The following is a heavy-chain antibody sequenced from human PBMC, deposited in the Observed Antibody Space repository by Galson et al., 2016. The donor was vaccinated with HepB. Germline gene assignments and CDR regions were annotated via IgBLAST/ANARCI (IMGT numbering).Heavy chain of an antibody. D-gene: IGHD6-13*01. Sequence: SLRLSCAASRFTFSPYAMHWVRQAPGKGLEWAAVISFDGNNKYYADSVKGRFTISRDNSKNTLYLQMNSLRPEDTAVYYCARGGGVRQLEPYYFDYWGQGTLVTVSS. CDR3: ARGGGVRQLEPYYFDY. J-gene: IGHJ4*02. CDR1: RFTFSPYA. CDR2: ISFDGNNK. V-gene: IGHV3-30*04.